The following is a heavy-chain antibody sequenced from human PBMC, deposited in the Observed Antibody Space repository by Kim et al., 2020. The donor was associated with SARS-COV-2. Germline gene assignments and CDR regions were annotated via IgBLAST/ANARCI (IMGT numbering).Heavy chain of an antibody. Sequence: RFTISRDNAKNSLYLQMNSLRAEDTAVYYCARVWQWLAPTNNYYYYYMDVWGKGTTVTVSS. V-gene: IGHV3-11*06. CDR3: ARVWQWLAPTNNYYYYYMDV. J-gene: IGHJ6*03. D-gene: IGHD6-19*01.